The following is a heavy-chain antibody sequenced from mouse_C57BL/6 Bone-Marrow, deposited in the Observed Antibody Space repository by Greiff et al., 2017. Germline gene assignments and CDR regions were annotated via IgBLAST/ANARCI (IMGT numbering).Heavy chain of an antibody. J-gene: IGHJ2*01. CDR2: IYPGSGNT. Sequence: VQLQQSGAELVRPGASVKLSCKASGYTFTDYYINWVKQRPGQGLEWIARIYPGSGNTYYNEKFKGKATLTAEKSSSTAYMQLSSLTSEDSAVYFCARRRRSFQDYFDYWGQGTTLTVSS. V-gene: IGHV1-76*01. CDR1: GYTFTDYY. CDR3: ARRRRSFQDYFDY.